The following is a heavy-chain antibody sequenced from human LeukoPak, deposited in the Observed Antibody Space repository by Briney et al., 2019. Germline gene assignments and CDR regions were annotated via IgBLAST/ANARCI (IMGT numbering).Heavy chain of an antibody. J-gene: IGHJ5*02. D-gene: IGHD3-10*01. Sequence: PGGSLRLSCAASGFTFSEYYMSWIRQAPGKGLEWVSYISSSGSTIYYADSVKGRFTISRDNAKNSLYLQMNSLRAEDTAVYYCARAGRYYGSGSYSDWFDPWGQGTLVTVSS. CDR1: GFTFSEYY. CDR3: ARAGRYYGSGSYSDWFDP. CDR2: ISSSGSTI. V-gene: IGHV3-11*01.